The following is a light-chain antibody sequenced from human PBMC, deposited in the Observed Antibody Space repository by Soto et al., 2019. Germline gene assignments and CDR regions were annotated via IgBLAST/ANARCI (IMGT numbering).Light chain of an antibody. CDR1: QSVRSN. Sequence: VMTQSPATLSVSPGARATLSCRASQSVRSNLAWYQQKPGQAPRLLIYGASTRATGIPARFSGSGSGTDFTLTISSLEPEDSAVYYCQQRHMWPITFGQGTRLEIK. CDR3: QQRHMWPIT. J-gene: IGKJ5*01. V-gene: IGKV3-15*01. CDR2: GAS.